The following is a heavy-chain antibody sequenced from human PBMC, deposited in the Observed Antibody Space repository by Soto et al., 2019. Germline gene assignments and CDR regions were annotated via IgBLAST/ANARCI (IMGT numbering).Heavy chain of an antibody. CDR3: ARRGDSRTWNAEYFQH. V-gene: IGHV5-51*01. Sequence: EVQLVQSGAEVKKPGESLKISCKGSGYSFTNYWIGWVRQMPGKGLEWMGIIYPGDSDTRYSPSFQGQVTISADKSISTAYLQWSSLKASDTAMYYCARRGDSRTWNAEYFQHWGQGTLVTVSS. J-gene: IGHJ1*01. D-gene: IGHD6-6*01. CDR2: IYPGDSDT. CDR1: GYSFTNYW.